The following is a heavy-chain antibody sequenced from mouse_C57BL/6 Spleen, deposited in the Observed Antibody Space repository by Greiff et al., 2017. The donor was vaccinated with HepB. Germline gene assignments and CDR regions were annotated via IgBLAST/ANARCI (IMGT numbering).Heavy chain of an antibody. CDR3: ARGYYYGSFYAMDY. CDR2: TFYSGIT. J-gene: IGHJ4*01. D-gene: IGHD1-1*01. Sequence: EVKVVESGPSLVRPSQTLSLTCTVTGFSINSDCYWIWIRQFPGNKLEYIGYTFYSGITYYNPSLESRTYITRDTSKNQFSLKLSSVTTEDTATYYCARGYYYGSFYAMDYWGQGTSVTVSS. CDR1: GFSINSDCY. V-gene: IGHV3-3*01.